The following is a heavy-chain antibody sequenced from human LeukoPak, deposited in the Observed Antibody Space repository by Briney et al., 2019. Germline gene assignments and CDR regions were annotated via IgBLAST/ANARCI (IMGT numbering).Heavy chain of an antibody. J-gene: IGHJ4*02. D-gene: IGHD3/OR15-3a*01. CDR3: VRGLPNSWTVDY. V-gene: IGHV3-74*01. Sequence: GGSLGLSCAASGFTFSRYWMHWVRQAPGMGLVWVSRINNDGSSTTYADSVKGRFTISRDNAKNTLYLHMNSLRAEDTAVYYCVRGLPNSWTVDYWGQGTLVTVSS. CDR1: GFTFSRYW. CDR2: INNDGSST.